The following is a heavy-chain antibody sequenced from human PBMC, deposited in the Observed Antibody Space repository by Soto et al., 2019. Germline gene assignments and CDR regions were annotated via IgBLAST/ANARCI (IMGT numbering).Heavy chain of an antibody. J-gene: IGHJ5*02. D-gene: IGHD3-3*01. V-gene: IGHV4-31*03. CDR3: ARYYDFGNWFDP. CDR1: GGSISSGGYY. Sequence: QVQLQESGPGLVKPSQTLSLTCTVSGGSISSGGYYWSWIRQHPGKGLEWIGYIYYSGSTYYNPSLKSRVTISVDTSKNQFSLKLSSVTAANTAVYYCARYYDFGNWFDPWGQGTLVTVSS. CDR2: IYYSGST.